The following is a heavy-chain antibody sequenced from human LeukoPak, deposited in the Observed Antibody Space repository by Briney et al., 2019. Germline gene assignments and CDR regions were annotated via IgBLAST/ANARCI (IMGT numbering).Heavy chain of an antibody. D-gene: IGHD4-11*01. J-gene: IGHJ4*02. CDR1: GFTFSSYA. V-gene: IGHV3-30-3*01. CDR3: AREGSTVASYFDY. CDR2: ISYDGSNK. Sequence: GGSLRLSCAASGFTFSSYAMHWVRQAPGKGGEGVAVISYDGSNKYYADSVKGRFTISRDNSKNTLYLQMNSLRAEDTAVYYCAREGSTVASYFDYWGQGTLVTVSS.